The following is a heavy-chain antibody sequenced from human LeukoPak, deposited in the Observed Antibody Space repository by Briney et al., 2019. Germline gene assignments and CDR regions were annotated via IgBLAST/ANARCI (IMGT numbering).Heavy chain of an antibody. CDR1: GYTFTSYY. CDR3: ARTESSGYYYEPKNGMDV. Sequence: ASVKVSCKASGYTFTSYYMHWVRQAPGQGLEWMGIINPSGGSTSYAQKFQGRVTMTRDTSTSTVYMELSSLRSEDTAVYYCARTESSGYYYEPKNGMDVWGQGTTVTVSS. V-gene: IGHV1-46*01. D-gene: IGHD3-22*01. CDR2: INPSGGST. J-gene: IGHJ6*02.